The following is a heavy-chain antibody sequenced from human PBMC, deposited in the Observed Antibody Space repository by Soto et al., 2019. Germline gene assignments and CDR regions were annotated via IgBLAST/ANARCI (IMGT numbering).Heavy chain of an antibody. CDR2: IHGDGTDT. J-gene: IGHJ4*02. CDR1: GFTFSMYW. Sequence: EVQLVESGGGLVQPGGSLRLSCAASGFTFSMYWMHWVRQAPGKGLLWVSRIHGDGTDTTYAASVKGRFTISRDNAKNTVYLQMNGRRAEGKVVYCCGREVGRGSGSYYLDYWGQETRVTVSS. V-gene: IGHV3-74*03. CDR3: GREVGRGSGSYYLDY. D-gene: IGHD3-16*01.